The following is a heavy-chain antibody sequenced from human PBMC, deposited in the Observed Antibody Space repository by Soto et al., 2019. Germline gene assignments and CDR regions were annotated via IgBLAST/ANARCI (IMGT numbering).Heavy chain of an antibody. Sequence: PSETLSLTCPVSGCSISSYYWSWIRQPPGKGLEWIGYIYYSGSTNYNPSLKSRVTISVDTSKNQFSLKLSSVTAADTAVYYCARSSSGWYVYYFDYWGQGTLVTVSS. V-gene: IGHV4-59*01. J-gene: IGHJ4*02. D-gene: IGHD6-19*01. CDR1: GCSISSYY. CDR3: ARSSSGWYVYYFDY. CDR2: IYYSGST.